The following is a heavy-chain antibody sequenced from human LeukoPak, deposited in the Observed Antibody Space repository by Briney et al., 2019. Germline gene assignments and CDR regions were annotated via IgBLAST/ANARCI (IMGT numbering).Heavy chain of an antibody. Sequence: GGSLRLSCAASGFTFSSYSMNWVRQAPGKGLEWVSSISSGSSYIYYADSVKGRFTISRDNAKSSLYLQMNSLRAEDTAVYYCARVGIVVVVAAQDGAFDIWGQGTMVTVSS. CDR3: ARVGIVVVVAAQDGAFDI. D-gene: IGHD2-15*01. CDR2: ISSGSSYI. J-gene: IGHJ3*02. V-gene: IGHV3-21*04. CDR1: GFTFSSYS.